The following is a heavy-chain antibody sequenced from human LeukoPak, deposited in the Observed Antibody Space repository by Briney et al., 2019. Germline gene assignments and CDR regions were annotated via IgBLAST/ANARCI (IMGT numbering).Heavy chain of an antibody. D-gene: IGHD4-23*01. CDR3: ARATVVTSHDAFDI. J-gene: IGHJ3*02. V-gene: IGHV4-30-2*01. CDR1: GGSISSGGNY. CDR2: IYHSGNT. Sequence: SQTLSLTCTVSGGSISSGGNYWNWIRQPPGKGLEWIGYIYHSGNTYYNPSLKSRVTMLVDRSKNQFSLKLSSVTAADTAVYYCARATVVTSHDAFDIWGQGTMVTVSS.